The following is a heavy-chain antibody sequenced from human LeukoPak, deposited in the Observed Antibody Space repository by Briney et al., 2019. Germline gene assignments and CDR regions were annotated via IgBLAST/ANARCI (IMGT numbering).Heavy chain of an antibody. D-gene: IGHD1-26*01. V-gene: IGHV3-21*01. CDR3: ASYPYSGSYFFDY. CDR1: GFTFSSYS. Sequence: GGSLRLSCAASGFTFSSYSMNWVRQAPGKGLEWVLPISSSSSYIYYADSVKGRFTISRDNAKNSLYLQMNSLRAEDTAVYYCASYPYSGSYFFDYWGQGTLVTVSS. J-gene: IGHJ4*02. CDR2: ISSSSSYI.